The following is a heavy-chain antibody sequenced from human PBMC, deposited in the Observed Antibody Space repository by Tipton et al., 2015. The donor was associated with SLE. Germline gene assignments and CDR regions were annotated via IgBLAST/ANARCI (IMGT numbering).Heavy chain of an antibody. CDR2: IYYSGST. D-gene: IGHD6-13*01. J-gene: IGHJ4*02. V-gene: IGHV4-59*08. CDR1: GGSISSYY. Sequence: TLSLTCTVSGGSISSYYWSWIRQPPGKGLEWIGYIYYSGSTYYNPSLKSRVTISVDTSKNQFSLKLSSVTAADTAVYYCARTSSRGGYFDYWGQGTLVTVSS. CDR3: ARTSSRGGYFDY.